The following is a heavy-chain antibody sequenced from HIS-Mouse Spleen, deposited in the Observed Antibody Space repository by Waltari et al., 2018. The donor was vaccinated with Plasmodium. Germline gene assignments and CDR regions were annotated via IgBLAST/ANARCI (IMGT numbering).Heavy chain of an antibody. CDR2: ISYDGSNK. D-gene: IGHD3-16*01. CDR1: GFTLSSYG. Sequence: QVQLVESGGGVVQPGRSLRLSCAASGFTLSSYGMPWVRQAPGKGLEWVAVISYDGSNKYYADSVKGRFTISRDNSKNTLYLQMNSLRAEDTAVYYCAKAQGVINFDYWGQGTLVTVSS. V-gene: IGHV3-30*18. CDR3: AKAQGVINFDY. J-gene: IGHJ4*02.